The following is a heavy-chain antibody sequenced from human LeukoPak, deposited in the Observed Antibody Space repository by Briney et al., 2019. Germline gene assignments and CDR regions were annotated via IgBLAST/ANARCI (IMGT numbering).Heavy chain of an antibody. CDR1: GGSVSSGSYY. Sequence: PSETLSLTCTVSGGSVSSGSYYWSWIRQPPGKGLEWIGYIYYSGSTNYNPSLKSRATISVDTSKNQFSLKLSSVTAADTAVYYCARDYSYYGMDVWGQGTTVTVSS. D-gene: IGHD2-21*01. J-gene: IGHJ6*02. CDR2: IYYSGST. CDR3: ARDYSYYGMDV. V-gene: IGHV4-61*01.